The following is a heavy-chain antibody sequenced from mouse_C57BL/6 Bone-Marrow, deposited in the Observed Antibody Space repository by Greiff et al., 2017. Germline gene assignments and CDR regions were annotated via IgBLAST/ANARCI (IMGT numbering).Heavy chain of an antibody. V-gene: IGHV5-4*01. CDR1: GFTFSSYA. CDR3: IVYRAWFAY. CDR2: ISDGGSYT. J-gene: IGHJ3*01. Sequence: EVHLVESGGGLVKPGGSLKLSCAASGFTFSSYAMSWVRQTPEKRLAWVATISDGGSYTYYPDNVKGRFPISRDNAKNNLYLQMSHLKSEDTAMYYCIVYRAWFAYWGQGTLVTVSA.